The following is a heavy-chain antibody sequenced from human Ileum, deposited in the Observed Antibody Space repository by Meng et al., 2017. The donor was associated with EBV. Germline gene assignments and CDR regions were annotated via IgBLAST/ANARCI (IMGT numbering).Heavy chain of an antibody. CDR2: ISQSGST. J-gene: IGHJ4*02. Sequence: QVQLQESGLRLVKPSATLTLTCAVSGGSITNNNWSWVRQPPGQGLEWIGEISQSGSTYYNPSLKSRVTISGDKSKNNFSLRLSSVTAADTAVYYCAKRTGDRGDYFDYWGQGALVTVSS. CDR3: AKRTGDRGDYFDY. CDR1: GGSITNNNW. D-gene: IGHD7-27*01. V-gene: IGHV4-4*02.